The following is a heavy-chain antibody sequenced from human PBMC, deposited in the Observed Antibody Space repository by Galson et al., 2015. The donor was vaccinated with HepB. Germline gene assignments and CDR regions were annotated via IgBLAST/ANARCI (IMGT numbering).Heavy chain of an antibody. Sequence: SLRLSCAASGFTFNSYYMHWVRQAPGEGLVWVSGITGVGTTTTYADSVKGRFTISTDNAKITLALQMNSLGAEDTAVYYCVRVGLVPRGARILGGLDFWDKGTLVIVSS. CDR2: ITGVGTTT. CDR3: VRVGLVPRGARILGGLDF. J-gene: IGHJ4*02. V-gene: IGHV3-74*01. D-gene: IGHD1-26*01. CDR1: GFTFNSYY.